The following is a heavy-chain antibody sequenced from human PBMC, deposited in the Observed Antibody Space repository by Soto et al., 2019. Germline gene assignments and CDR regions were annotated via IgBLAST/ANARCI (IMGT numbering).Heavy chain of an antibody. CDR2: IYRTGST. J-gene: IGHJ4*02. CDR1: GGSFTSNNW. CDR3: ASRDPGTSGDY. V-gene: IGHV4-4*02. Sequence: QVQLQESGPGLVKPSGTLSLTCAVSGGSFTSNNWWTWVRQPPGQGLEWIGEIYRTGSTNYNPSLKSLVTIALDKSENPVSLKVLSLTAADTAVYYCASRDPGTSGDYWGQGTFVTVSS. D-gene: IGHD1-7*01.